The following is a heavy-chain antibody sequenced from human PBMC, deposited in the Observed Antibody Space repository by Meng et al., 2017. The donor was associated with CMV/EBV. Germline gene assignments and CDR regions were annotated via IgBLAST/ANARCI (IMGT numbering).Heavy chain of an antibody. V-gene: IGHV1-2*02. CDR3: ARLPPPRYDFWSGYYSYGMNV. CDR1: GYTFTGYY. D-gene: IGHD3-3*01. CDR2: INPNSGGT. Sequence: ASVKVSCKASGYTFTGYYMHWVRQAPGQGLEWMGWINPNSGGTNYAQKFQGRVTMTRDTSISTAYMELSRLRSDDTAVYYCARLPPPRYDFWSGYYSYGMNVWGQGTTVTVSS. J-gene: IGHJ6*02.